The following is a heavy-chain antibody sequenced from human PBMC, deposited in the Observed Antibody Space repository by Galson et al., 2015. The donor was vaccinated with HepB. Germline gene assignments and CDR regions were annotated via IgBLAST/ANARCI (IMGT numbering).Heavy chain of an antibody. CDR3: ARVGTIFGVVTPPHRY. J-gene: IGHJ4*02. CDR2: ISAYNGNT. CDR1: GYTFTSYG. V-gene: IGHV1-18*01. D-gene: IGHD3-3*01. Sequence: SVKVSCKASGYTFTSYGISWVRQAPGQGLEWMGWISAYNGNTNYAQKLQGRVTMTTDTSTSTAYMELRSLRSDDTAVYYCARVGTIFGVVTPPHRYWGQGTLVTVSS.